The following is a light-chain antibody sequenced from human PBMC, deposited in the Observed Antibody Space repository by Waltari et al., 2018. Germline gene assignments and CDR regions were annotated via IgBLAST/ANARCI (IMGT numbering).Light chain of an antibody. Sequence: DIVMTQSPDSLPVSLGERATITCKSDQSVSYSSNNKNYLAWYRQKPGQPPQLLISWASTREFGVPDRFSGSGSGTDFTLTISSLQAEDVAVYYCQQYYGVPPTFGPGTKVEIK. V-gene: IGKV4-1*01. J-gene: IGKJ1*01. CDR1: QSVSYSSNNKNY. CDR3: QQYYGVPPT. CDR2: WAS.